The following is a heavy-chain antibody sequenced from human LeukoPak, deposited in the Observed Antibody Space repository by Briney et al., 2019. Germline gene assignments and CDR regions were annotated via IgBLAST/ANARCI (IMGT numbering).Heavy chain of an antibody. V-gene: IGHV4-39*01. CDR3: ARHVYESSGYSDY. CDR2: IYYSGST. D-gene: IGHD3-22*01. Sequence: SSETLSLTCTGSGGSISSSIYYWGWIRQPPGKGLQWIGSIYYSGSTYYNPSLKSRVTISVDTSKNQFSLKLSSVTAADTAVYYCARHVYESSGYSDYWGQGTLVTVSS. CDR1: GGSISSSIYY. J-gene: IGHJ4*02.